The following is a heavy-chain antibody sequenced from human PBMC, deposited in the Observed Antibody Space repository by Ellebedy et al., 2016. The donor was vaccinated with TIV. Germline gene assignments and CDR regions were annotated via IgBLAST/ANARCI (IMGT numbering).Heavy chain of an antibody. CDR3: VRAIGSPSAY. J-gene: IGHJ4*02. V-gene: IGHV3-23*01. CDR1: GFTFSSYA. Sequence: GESLKISCAASGFTFSSYAMSWVRQAPGKGLEWVSSITGRGDRIYYADSVKGRFTISRDNSKNTLHLQMSSLGVEDTAIYYCVRAIGSPSAYWGQGTLVTVSS. CDR2: ITGRGDRI. D-gene: IGHD3-10*01.